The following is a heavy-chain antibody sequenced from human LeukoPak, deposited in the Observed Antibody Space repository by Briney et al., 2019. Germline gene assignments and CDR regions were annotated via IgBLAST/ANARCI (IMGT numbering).Heavy chain of an antibody. J-gene: IGHJ3*02. CDR3: GRYYYGSGIDI. D-gene: IGHD3-10*01. Sequence: PSETLSLTCAAYGGSFSGYYWSWIRQPPGKGLEWIGEINHSGSTNYNPSLKSRVTISVDTSKNQFSLKLSSVTAADTAVYYCGRYYYGSGIDIWGQGTMVTVSS. V-gene: IGHV4-34*01. CDR1: GGSFSGYY. CDR2: INHSGST.